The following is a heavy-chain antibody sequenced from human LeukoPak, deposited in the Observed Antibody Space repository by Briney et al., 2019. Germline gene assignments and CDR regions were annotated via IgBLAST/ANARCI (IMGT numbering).Heavy chain of an antibody. D-gene: IGHD3-16*01. J-gene: IGHJ3*01. CDR2: IYYTGTT. CDR3: ARRWVYDKRAFDA. V-gene: IGHV4-59*08. CDR1: GGSISSYY. Sequence: SGTLSLTCTVSGGSISSYYWSWIRQPPGKGLEWSGYIYYTGTTDSNPSLKSRVTISLDTSKNQFSLNLSSVTAADTAVYYCARRWVYDKRAFDAWGQGTMVTVSS.